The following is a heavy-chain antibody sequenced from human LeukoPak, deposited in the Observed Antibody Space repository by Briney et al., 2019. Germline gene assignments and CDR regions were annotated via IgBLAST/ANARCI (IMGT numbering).Heavy chain of an antibody. V-gene: IGHV4-34*01. CDR3: ARRDDVLTGYYSYYYYGMDV. CDR1: GGSFSGNY. CDR2: INHVGRT. D-gene: IGHD3-9*01. Sequence: SETLSFTCAVYGGSFSGNYWSWVRQPPGKGLEWIGEINHVGRTNYNPSLRSRVTISVDTSKNQFSLKLSSVTAADTAMYYCARRDDVLTGYYSYYYYGMDVWGQGTTVTVSS. J-gene: IGHJ6*02.